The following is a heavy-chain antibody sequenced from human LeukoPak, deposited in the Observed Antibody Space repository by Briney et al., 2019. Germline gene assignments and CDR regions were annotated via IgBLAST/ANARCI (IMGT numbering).Heavy chain of an antibody. V-gene: IGHV1-69*13. CDR3: ARDGIAAALGYNWFDP. CDR1: GGTFSSYA. Sequence: ASVKVSCKASGGTFSSYAISWVRQAPGQGLEWMGGIIPIFGTANYAQKFQGRVTITADESTSTAYMELSSLRSEDTAVYYCARDGIAAALGYNWFDPWGQGTLVTVSS. J-gene: IGHJ5*02. CDR2: IIPIFGTA. D-gene: IGHD6-13*01.